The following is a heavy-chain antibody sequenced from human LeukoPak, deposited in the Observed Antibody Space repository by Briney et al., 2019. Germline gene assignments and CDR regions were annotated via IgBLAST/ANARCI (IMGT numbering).Heavy chain of an antibody. D-gene: IGHD5-18*01. J-gene: IGHJ4*02. CDR1: GFPVNTNY. Sequence: GGSLRLSCAASGFPVNTNYLTWVRQAPGKGLEWVSVIYSEGTTHYADSVKGRFTTSRDNSKNTVYLQMNSLRSEDTAVYYCARIGFGYSFGQGFDYWGQGTLVSVSS. V-gene: IGHV3-53*05. CDR2: IYSEGTT. CDR3: ARIGFGYSFGQGFDY.